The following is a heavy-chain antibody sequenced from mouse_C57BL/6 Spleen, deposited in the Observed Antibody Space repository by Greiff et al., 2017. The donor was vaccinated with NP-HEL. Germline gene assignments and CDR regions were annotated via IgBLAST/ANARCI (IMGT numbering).Heavy chain of an antibody. V-gene: IGHV1-39*01. J-gene: IGHJ2*01. CDR1: GYSFTDYN. CDR2: INPNNGTT. D-gene: IGHD3-3*01. Sequence: VQLQQSGPELVKPGASVKISCTASGYSFTDYNMNWVKQSNGKSLEWIGVINPNNGTTRYNPKFKGKATLTVDQSSNTAYMQLSSLTSEDTAVYYCAREGLLSYFDYWGQGTPLTVSA. CDR3: AREGLLSYFDY.